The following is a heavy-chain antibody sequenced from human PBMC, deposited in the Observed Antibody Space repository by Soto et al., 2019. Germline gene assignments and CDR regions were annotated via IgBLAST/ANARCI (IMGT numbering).Heavy chain of an antibody. Sequence: PGGSLSLSCAASGFTFSTYWMHWVREAPGKGLEWVANIKQDGSEKYYLDSVKGRFTISRDNAKSSLYLQMNSLRVEDTAVYYCARVLAAADSLWGQGTLVTVSS. CDR3: ARVLAAADSL. D-gene: IGHD6-13*01. J-gene: IGHJ4*02. CDR1: GFTFSTYW. V-gene: IGHV3-7*01. CDR2: IKQDGSEK.